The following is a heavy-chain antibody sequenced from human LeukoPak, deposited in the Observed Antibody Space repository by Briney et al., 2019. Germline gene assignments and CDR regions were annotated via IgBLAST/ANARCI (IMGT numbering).Heavy chain of an antibody. J-gene: IGHJ4*02. Sequence: PSQTLSLTCTVSGGSISSGDYYWSWIRQPPGKGLEWIGEINHSGSTNYNPSLKSRVTISVDTSKNQFSLKLSSVTAADTAVYYCARGRRQWLVIDYWGQGTLVTVSS. CDR1: GGSISSGDYY. V-gene: IGHV4-30-4*01. CDR3: ARGRRQWLVIDY. D-gene: IGHD6-19*01. CDR2: INHSGST.